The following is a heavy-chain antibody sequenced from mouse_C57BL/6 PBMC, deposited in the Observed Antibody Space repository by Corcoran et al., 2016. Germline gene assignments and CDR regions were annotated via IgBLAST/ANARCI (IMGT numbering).Heavy chain of an antibody. J-gene: IGHJ2*01. CDR2: INTYSGVP. CDR1: GYTFTTYG. D-gene: IGHD2-3*01. Sequence: QIQLVQSGPELKKPGETVKISCKASGYTFTTYGMSWVKQAPGKGLKWMGWINTYSGVPTYADDFKGRFAFSLETSASTAYLQINNLKNEDTATYFCARCDDGLYYFDYWGQGTTLTVSS. CDR3: ARCDDGLYYFDY. V-gene: IGHV9-3*01.